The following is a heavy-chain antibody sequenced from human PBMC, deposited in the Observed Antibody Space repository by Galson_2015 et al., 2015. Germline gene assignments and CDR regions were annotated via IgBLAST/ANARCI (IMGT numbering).Heavy chain of an antibody. CDR3: AREGFIYAYGRLDN. CDR1: GFTFSNSA. Sequence: SLRLSCAASGFTFSNSAMHWVRQAPGKGLEWVAVISYDGNNGYYADSVKGRFTISRDDSENTLYLQMNSLRPEDTAVYYCAREGFIYAYGRLDNWGQGTLVTVSS. V-gene: IGHV3-30-3*01. J-gene: IGHJ4*02. D-gene: IGHD3-16*01. CDR2: ISYDGNNG.